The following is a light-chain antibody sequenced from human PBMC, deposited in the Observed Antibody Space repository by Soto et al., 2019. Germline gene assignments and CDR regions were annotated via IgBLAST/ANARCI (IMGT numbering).Light chain of an antibody. CDR3: MQATDFPRT. V-gene: IGKV2-24*01. Sequence: DIVMTQTPLSSPVTLGQPASFSCRSSQSLVHRDGATYLNWLQQRPGQPPRLLIYKISNRLSGVPDRFSGSGAVTEFTLKISRVEAEDVGIYYCMQATDFPRTFGQGTKVEIK. CDR2: KIS. CDR1: QSLVHRDGATY. J-gene: IGKJ1*01.